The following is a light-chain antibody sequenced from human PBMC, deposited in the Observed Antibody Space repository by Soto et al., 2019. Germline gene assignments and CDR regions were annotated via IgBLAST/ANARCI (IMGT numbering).Light chain of an antibody. J-gene: IGLJ2*01. CDR1: SGHSSYA. CDR2: LNSDGSH. CDR3: QTWGTGTGV. V-gene: IGLV4-69*01. Sequence: QPVLTQSPSASASLGASVKLTCTLSSGHSSYAIAWHQQQPEKGPLYLMKLNSDGSHRKGDGIPYRFSGFSSGAEHYLTISSHQSEDEADYYCQTWGTGTGVFGGGIQVTVL.